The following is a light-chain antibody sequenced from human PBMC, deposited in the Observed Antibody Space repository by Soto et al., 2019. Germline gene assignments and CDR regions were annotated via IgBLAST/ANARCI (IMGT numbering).Light chain of an antibody. V-gene: IGKV3-20*01. CDR2: GAS. CDR1: QSVSGTY. CDR3: QHYNSYSEA. Sequence: EIVLTQSPGTLSLSPGERVTLSCRASQSVSGTYLAWYQQKPGQAPRLLIFGASSRATGIPDRFSGRGSGTEFTLTTSSLQPDDFATYYCQHYNSYSEAFGQGTKVELK. J-gene: IGKJ1*01.